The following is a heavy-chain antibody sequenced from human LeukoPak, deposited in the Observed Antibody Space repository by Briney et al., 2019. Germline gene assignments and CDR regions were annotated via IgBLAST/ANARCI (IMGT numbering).Heavy chain of an antibody. CDR3: ARGGHVTIFGVVINDPLYYYMDV. J-gene: IGHJ6*03. CDR1: GFTFSSYA. CDR2: ISYDGSNK. D-gene: IGHD3-3*01. Sequence: GRSLRLSCAASGFTFSSYAMHWVRQAPGKGLEWVAVISYDGSNKYYADSVKGRFTISRDNSKNTLYLQMNSLRAEDTAVYYCARGGHVTIFGVVINDPLYYYMDVWGKGTTVTVSS. V-gene: IGHV3-30-3*01.